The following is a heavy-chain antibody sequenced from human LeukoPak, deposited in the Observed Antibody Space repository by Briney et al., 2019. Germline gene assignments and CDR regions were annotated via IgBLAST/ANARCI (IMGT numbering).Heavy chain of an antibody. CDR2: IYTSGST. CDR3: ARGAAKKAFDI. J-gene: IGHJ3*02. Sequence: KPSETLSLTCTVSGGSISSYYWSWIRQPAGKGLEWIGRIYTSGSTNYNPSLKSRVTISVDKSKNQFSLKLSSVTSADTAVYYCARGAAKKAFDIWGQGTMVTVSS. CDR1: GGSISSYY. D-gene: IGHD2-15*01. V-gene: IGHV4-4*07.